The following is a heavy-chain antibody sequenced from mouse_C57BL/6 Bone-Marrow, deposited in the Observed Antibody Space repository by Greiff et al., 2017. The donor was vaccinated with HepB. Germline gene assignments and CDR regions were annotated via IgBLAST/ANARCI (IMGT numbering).Heavy chain of an antibody. CDR3: ARKTAQVLAY. CDR2: INPNNGGT. J-gene: IGHJ3*01. CDR1: GYTFTDYY. D-gene: IGHD3-2*02. V-gene: IGHV1-26*01. Sequence: EVQLQQSGPELVKPGASVKISCKASGYTFTDYYMNWVNQSHGKSLEWIGDINPNNGGTSYNQKFKGKATLTVDKSSSTAYMELRSLTSEDSAVYYCARKTAQVLAYWGQGTLVTVSA.